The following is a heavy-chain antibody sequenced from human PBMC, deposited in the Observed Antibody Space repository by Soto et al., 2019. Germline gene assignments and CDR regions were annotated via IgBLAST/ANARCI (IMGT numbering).Heavy chain of an antibody. CDR3: ARDEDYVDNGLDS. Sequence: QVQLVESGGGVVQPGRSLRLSCAASGFAFSRHGMHWVRQAPGKGLEWVAVIVRDGSEDYYADSVEGQFTISRDTSKNTLYLEMNKLRPEATAVYYCARDEDYVDNGLDSWGQGTLVTVSS. V-gene: IGHV3-33*01. D-gene: IGHD4-17*01. CDR2: IVRDGSED. CDR1: GFAFSRHG. J-gene: IGHJ5*01.